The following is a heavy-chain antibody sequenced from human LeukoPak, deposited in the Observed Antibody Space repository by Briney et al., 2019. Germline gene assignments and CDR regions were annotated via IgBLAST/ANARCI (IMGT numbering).Heavy chain of an antibody. CDR2: INPNSGGT. J-gene: IGHJ3*02. Sequence: GASVKVSCKASGYTFTGYYMHWVRQAPGQGLEWMGWINPNSGGTNYAQKFQGRVTMTRDTSISTAYMELSRLRSDDTAVYYCVGPRPNKDYGDYYSIDAFDIWGQGTIVTVSS. D-gene: IGHD4-17*01. V-gene: IGHV1-2*02. CDR1: GYTFTGYY. CDR3: VGPRPNKDYGDYYSIDAFDI.